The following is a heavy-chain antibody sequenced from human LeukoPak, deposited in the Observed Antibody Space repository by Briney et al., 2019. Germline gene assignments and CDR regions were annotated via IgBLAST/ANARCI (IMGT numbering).Heavy chain of an antibody. Sequence: GGSLRLSCAASGFTFSSYTMNWVRQAPGKGLEWVSSISSRSTYIFYADSVKGRFTISRDNAKNSLFLQMNSLSAEDTAVYYCARNLYYYDSSGYYYYWGQGTLVTVSS. V-gene: IGHV3-21*01. CDR1: GFTFSSYT. CDR3: ARNLYYYDSSGYYYY. J-gene: IGHJ4*02. D-gene: IGHD3-22*01. CDR2: ISSRSTYI.